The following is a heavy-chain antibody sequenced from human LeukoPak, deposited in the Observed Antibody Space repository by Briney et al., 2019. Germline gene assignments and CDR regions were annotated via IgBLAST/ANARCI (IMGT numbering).Heavy chain of an antibody. D-gene: IGHD3-10*01. CDR2: ISSSSSHI. Sequence: GGSLRLSCAASGFTFSSYSMNWVRQAPGKGLEWVSSISSSSSHIYYADSVKGRFTISRDNAKNSLYLQMNSLRAEDTAVYYCARVETLRYGSGSYYAFDIWGQGTMVTVSS. CDR3: ARVETLRYGSGSYYAFDI. J-gene: IGHJ3*02. CDR1: GFTFSSYS. V-gene: IGHV3-21*01.